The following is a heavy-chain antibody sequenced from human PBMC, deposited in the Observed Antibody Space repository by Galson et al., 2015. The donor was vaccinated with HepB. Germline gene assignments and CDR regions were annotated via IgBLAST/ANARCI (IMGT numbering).Heavy chain of an antibody. Sequence: SLRLSCAASGFTFSSYGIHWVRQAPGKGLEWVAVLSYDGRDKSYADSVKGRFTVSRDNSKNTLYLQMNSLRDEDTAVYYCAKDQDITVFGVILRPYGMDVWGQGTTVIVS. CDR2: LSYDGRDK. CDR3: AKDQDITVFGVILRPYGMDV. D-gene: IGHD3-3*01. CDR1: GFTFSSYG. J-gene: IGHJ6*02. V-gene: IGHV3-30*18.